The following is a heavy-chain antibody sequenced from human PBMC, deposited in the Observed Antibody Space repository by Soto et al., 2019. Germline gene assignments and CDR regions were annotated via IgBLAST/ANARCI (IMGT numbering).Heavy chain of an antibody. V-gene: IGHV1-69*01. CDR1: GGTFSSYA. Sequence: QVQLVQSGAEVKKPGSSVKVSCKASGGTFSSYAISWVRQAPGQGLEWMGGIIPIFGTANYAPKFQGRVTITADESTSTAYMELSSLRSEDTAVYYCARSPYVNSGYDLDYCYYSMDVWGQGTTVTVSS. CDR3: ARSPYVNSGYDLDYCYYSMDV. CDR2: IIPIFGTA. J-gene: IGHJ6*02. D-gene: IGHD5-12*01.